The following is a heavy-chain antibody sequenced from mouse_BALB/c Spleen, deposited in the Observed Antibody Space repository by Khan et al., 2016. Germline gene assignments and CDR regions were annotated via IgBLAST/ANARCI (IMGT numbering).Heavy chain of an antibody. V-gene: IGHV3-2*02. CDR3: ARWDDGFDY. J-gene: IGHJ2*01. D-gene: IGHD4-1*01. CDR1: GYSITSDYA. Sequence: EVQLQESGPGLVKPSQSLSLTCTVTGYSITSDYAWNWIRQFPGNKLEWMGYISYSGSTSYNPYLKSRISITRDTSNNQFFLQLNSVATDDRSTYYCARWDDGFDYWGQGTTLTVSS. CDR2: ISYSGST.